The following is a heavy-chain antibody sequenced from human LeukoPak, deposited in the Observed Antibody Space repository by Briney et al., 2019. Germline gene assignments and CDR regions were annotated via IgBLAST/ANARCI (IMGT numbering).Heavy chain of an antibody. V-gene: IGHV4-38-2*01. J-gene: IGHJ3*02. D-gene: IGHD2-2*02. CDR3: ARHGYGIVVVPAAIPDAFDI. Sequence: PETLSLTCAVSGYSISSGYYWGWIRQPPGKGLEWIGSIYHSGSTYYNPSLKSRVTISVDTSKNQFSPKVSSVTAADTAVYYCARHGYGIVVVPAAIPDAFDIWGQGTMVTVSS. CDR1: GYSISSGYY. CDR2: IYHSGST.